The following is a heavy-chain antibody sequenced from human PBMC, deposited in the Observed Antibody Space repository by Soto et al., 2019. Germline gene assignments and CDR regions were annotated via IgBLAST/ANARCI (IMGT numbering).Heavy chain of an antibody. J-gene: IGHJ6*02. D-gene: IGHD3-22*01. V-gene: IGHV4-31*03. CDR3: ARGGPLVVITHPSYYGMDV. Sequence: QVQLQESGPGLVKPSQTLSLTCTVSGGSISSGGYYWSWIRQHPGKGLEWIGYIYYSGSTYYNPSLKSRVTISVDTSKNQFSLKLSSVTAADTAVYYCARGGPLVVITHPSYYGMDVWGQGTTVTVSS. CDR2: IYYSGST. CDR1: GGSISSGGYY.